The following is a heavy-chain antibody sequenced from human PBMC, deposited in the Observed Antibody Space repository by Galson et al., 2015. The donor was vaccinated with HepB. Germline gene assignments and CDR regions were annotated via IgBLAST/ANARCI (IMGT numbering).Heavy chain of an antibody. CDR3: AREMGDPDYGGYGKYYLDY. Sequence: SVKVSCKASGYTFTSYSINWVRQAPGQGPEWMGWISLYNGNTPYAQNLQDIVTMTTDTSATTAYMELRSLTSDDTAVYYCAREMGDPDYGGYGKYYLDYLVQGALVTVSS. V-gene: IGHV1-18*01. CDR1: GYTFTSYS. J-gene: IGHJ4*02. CDR2: ISLYNGNT. D-gene: IGHD4-17*01.